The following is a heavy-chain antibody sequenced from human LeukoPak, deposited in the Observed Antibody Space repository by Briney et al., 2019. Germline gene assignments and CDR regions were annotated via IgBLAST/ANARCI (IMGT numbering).Heavy chain of an antibody. CDR2: ISSSSGNII. Sequence: PGGSLRLSCAASGFTFSSYSMNWVRQAPGKGLEWVSYISSSSGNIIYYADSVKGRFTISRDNAKNSLYLQMNSLRVEDTAVYYCASGKWKNGYYMDVWGKGTTVTVSS. D-gene: IGHD1/OR15-1a*01. V-gene: IGHV3-48*04. CDR1: GFTFSSYS. J-gene: IGHJ6*03. CDR3: ASGKWKNGYYMDV.